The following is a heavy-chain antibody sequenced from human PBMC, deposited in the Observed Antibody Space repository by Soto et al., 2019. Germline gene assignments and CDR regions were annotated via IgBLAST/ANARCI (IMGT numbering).Heavy chain of an antibody. CDR2: ISSSSSTI. D-gene: IGHD4-17*01. CDR3: ARDTTWGYGDYVVHQKNDY. V-gene: IGHV3-11*04. Sequence: PGGSLRLSCAASGFTFSDYYMSWIRQAPGKGLEWVSYISSSSSTIYYADSVKGRFTISRDNAKNSLYLQMNSLRDEDTAVYYCARDTTWGYGDYVVHQKNDYWGQGTLVTVSS. J-gene: IGHJ4*02. CDR1: GFTFSDYY.